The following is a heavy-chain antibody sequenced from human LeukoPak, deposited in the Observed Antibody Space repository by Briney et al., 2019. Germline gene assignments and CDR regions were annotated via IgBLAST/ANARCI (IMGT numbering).Heavy chain of an antibody. J-gene: IGHJ4*02. Sequence: SGTLSLTCAVSGGSISSNNWWGWVRQPPRKGLEWIGEIYHSGSPNYNPSLKSRVTISVDKSRNHFSLNLSSVTAADTAVYYCARVNINNWHSCDYWGQGTLVTVSS. CDR1: GGSISSNNW. V-gene: IGHV4-4*02. D-gene: IGHD1-1*01. CDR2: IYHSGSP. CDR3: ARVNINNWHSCDY.